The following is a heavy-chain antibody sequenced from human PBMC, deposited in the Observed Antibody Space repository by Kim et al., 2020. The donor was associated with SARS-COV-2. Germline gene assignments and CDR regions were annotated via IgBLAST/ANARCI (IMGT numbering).Heavy chain of an antibody. J-gene: IGHJ4*02. V-gene: IGHV3-30*18. CDR1: GFTFSSYG. D-gene: IGHD3-10*01. CDR3: AKPYYYGSGAFDY. CDR2: ISYDGSNK. Sequence: GGSLRLSCAASGFTFSSYGMHWVRQAPGKGLEWVAVISYDGSNKYYADSVKGRFTISRDNSKNTLYLQMNSLRAEDTAVYYCAKPYYYGSGAFDYWGQGTLVTVSS.